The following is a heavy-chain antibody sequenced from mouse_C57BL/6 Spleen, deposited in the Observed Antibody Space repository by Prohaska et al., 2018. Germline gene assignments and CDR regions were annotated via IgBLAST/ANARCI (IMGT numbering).Heavy chain of an antibody. V-gene: IGHV6-3*01. CDR1: GFTFSNYW. CDR2: IRLKSDNYAT. CDR3: TAPARRSDF. J-gene: IGHJ2*03. Sequence: EVKLEESGGGLVQPGGSMKLSCVASGFTFSNYWMNWFRQSPEKGLEWVAQIRLKSDNYATHYAESVKGRFTISRDDSKSSVYLQMNNLKAEDTGIYYCTAPARRSDFWSQSTSVTVSS.